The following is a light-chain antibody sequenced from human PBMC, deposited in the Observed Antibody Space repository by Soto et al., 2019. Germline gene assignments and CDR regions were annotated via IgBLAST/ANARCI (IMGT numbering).Light chain of an antibody. CDR3: QAWDSSTRGV. J-gene: IGLJ2*01. Sequence: SYELTQPPSVSVSPGQTAIITCSGDKVGEKYACWYQQKPGQSPVLVIYQDNKRPSGIPERFSGSNSGNTATLAISGTQAMDEADYYCQAWDSSTRGVFGGGTKLTVL. CDR2: QDN. V-gene: IGLV3-1*01. CDR1: KVGEKY.